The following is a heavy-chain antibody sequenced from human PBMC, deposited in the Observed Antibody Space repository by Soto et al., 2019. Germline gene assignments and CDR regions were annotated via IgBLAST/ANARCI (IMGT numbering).Heavy chain of an antibody. CDR1: GYSFTNYW. Sequence: EVQLVQSGAEVKKPGESLKISCKGSGYSFTNYWIGWVRQMPGKGLEWKGIIYPGDSDTRYSPSFQGQVTISADKSIITAYLQWNSLKASDTAMYYCASPGVGGANSWYFDLWGRGTLVTVSS. J-gene: IGHJ2*01. CDR2: IYPGDSDT. V-gene: IGHV5-51*03. D-gene: IGHD2-15*01. CDR3: ASPGVGGANSWYFDL.